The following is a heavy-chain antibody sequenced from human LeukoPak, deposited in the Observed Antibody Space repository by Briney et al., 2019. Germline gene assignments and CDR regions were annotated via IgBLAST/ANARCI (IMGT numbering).Heavy chain of an antibody. CDR1: GFTFSSYS. J-gene: IGHJ4*02. CDR3: ARVKVTYVVGAYDY. D-gene: IGHD1-26*01. Sequence: GGSLRLSCAASGFTFSSYSMNWVRQAPGKGLEWVSSISSSSSYIYYADSVKGRFTISRDNAKNSLYLQMNSLRAEDTAVYYCARVKVTYVVGAYDYWGQGTLVTVSS. V-gene: IGHV3-21*01. CDR2: ISSSSSYI.